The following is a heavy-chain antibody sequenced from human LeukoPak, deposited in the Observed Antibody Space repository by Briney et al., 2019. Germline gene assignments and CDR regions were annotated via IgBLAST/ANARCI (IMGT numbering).Heavy chain of an antibody. CDR3: AKDVKLYYYCMDV. CDR1: GFTFDDYA. CDR2: ISWNSGSI. Sequence: GRSLRLSCAASGFTFDDYAMHWVRQAPGKGLEWVSGISWNSGSIGYADSVKGRFTISRDNAKNSLYLQMNSLRAEDTALYYCAKDVKLYYYCMDVWGKGTTVTVSS. V-gene: IGHV3-9*01. J-gene: IGHJ6*03.